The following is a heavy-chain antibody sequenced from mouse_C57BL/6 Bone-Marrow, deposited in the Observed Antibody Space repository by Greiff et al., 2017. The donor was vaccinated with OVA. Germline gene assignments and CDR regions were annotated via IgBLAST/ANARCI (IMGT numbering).Heavy chain of an antibody. D-gene: IGHD2-4*01. V-gene: IGHV5-4*03. CDR3: ARYDYGAWFAY. CDR1: GFTFSSYA. CDR2: ISDGGSYT. Sequence: EVNLVESGGGLVKPGGSLKLSCAASGFTFSSYAMSWVRQTPEKRLEWVATISDGGSYTYYPDNVKGRFTISRDNAKNNLYLQMSHLKSEDTAMYYCARYDYGAWFAYWGQGTLVTVSA. J-gene: IGHJ3*01.